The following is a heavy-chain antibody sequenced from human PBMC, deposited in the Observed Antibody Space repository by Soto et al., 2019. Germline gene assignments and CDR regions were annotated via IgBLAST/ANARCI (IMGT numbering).Heavy chain of an antibody. CDR2: MNPNSGNT. Sequence: ASVKVSCKASGYTFTSYDINWVRQATGQGLEWMGWMNPNSGNTGYAQKFQGRVTMTRNTSISTAYMELSSLRSEDTAVYYCARDLGYCSGGSCYSSDWFDPWGQGTLVTVSS. V-gene: IGHV1-8*01. CDR3: ARDLGYCSGGSCYSSDWFDP. CDR1: GYTFTSYD. D-gene: IGHD2-15*01. J-gene: IGHJ5*02.